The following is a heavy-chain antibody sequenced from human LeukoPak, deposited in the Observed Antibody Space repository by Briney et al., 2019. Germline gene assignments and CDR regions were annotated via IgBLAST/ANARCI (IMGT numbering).Heavy chain of an antibody. CDR2: IDTDGRTT. J-gene: IGHJ4*02. Sequence: PGGSLRLSCAASGYTFSSYWMHWVRQAPGKGLVWVSRIDTDGRTTNYADSVKGRFTISRDNAKNSLYLQMNSLRADDTAVYYCARDPGSSSFDYWGQGTLVTVSS. CDR1: GYTFSSYW. CDR3: ARDPGSSSFDY. V-gene: IGHV3-74*01. D-gene: IGHD6-13*01.